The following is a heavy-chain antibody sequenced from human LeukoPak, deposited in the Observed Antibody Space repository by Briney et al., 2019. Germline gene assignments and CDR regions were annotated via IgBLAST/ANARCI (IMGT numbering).Heavy chain of an antibody. V-gene: IGHV6-1*01. J-gene: IGHJ4*02. CDR2: TYYRSKWYN. CDR1: ADSVSSNSAA. D-gene: IGHD5-24*01. CDR3: ARQFANYMAY. Sequence: SQTLSLTCAISADSVSSNSAAWHWIRQSPSRGLEWLGRTYYRSKWYNDYAVSVKSRITINPDTSKNQFSLQPNSVTPGDTAVYYCARQFANYMAYWGQGTLVTVSS.